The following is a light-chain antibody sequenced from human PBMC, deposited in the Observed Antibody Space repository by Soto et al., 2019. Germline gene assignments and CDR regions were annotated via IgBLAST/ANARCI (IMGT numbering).Light chain of an antibody. Sequence: SPGTLSLTKGERATLSCRASQSVSSSYLAWYQQKPGQAPRLLIYGASSRATGIPDRFSGSGSGTDFTLTISRLEPEDFAVYYCQEYGSSPQSFG. CDR2: GAS. V-gene: IGKV3-20*01. J-gene: IGKJ2*01. CDR3: QEYGSSPQS. CDR1: QSVSSSY.